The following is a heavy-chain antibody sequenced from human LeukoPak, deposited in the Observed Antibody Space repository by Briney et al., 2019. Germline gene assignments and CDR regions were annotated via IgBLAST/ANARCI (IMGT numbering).Heavy chain of an antibody. D-gene: IGHD2-15*01. CDR2: ISSSGSTI. J-gene: IGHJ6*03. V-gene: IGHV3-48*03. CDR3: ARARDCSGGSCYSWYYYYYMDV. CDR1: GFTFSSYE. Sequence: PGGSLRLSCAASGFTFSSYEMNWVRQAPGKGLEWVSYISSSGSTIYYADSVKGRLTISRDNAKNSLYLQMNSLRAEDTAVYYCARARDCSGGSCYSWYYYYYMDVWGKGTTVTVSS.